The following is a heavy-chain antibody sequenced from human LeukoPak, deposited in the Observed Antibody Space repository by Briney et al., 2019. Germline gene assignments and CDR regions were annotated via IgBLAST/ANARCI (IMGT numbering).Heavy chain of an antibody. Sequence: QSGGSLRLSCAASGFTFSSYGMHWVRQASGKGLEWVSGMSGSGDSTYYADSVKGRFTISRDIFKKTLDLQMNSLRVEDTAVYYCAKVAADSAWYIDLWGRGTLVTVSS. CDR1: GFTFSSYG. J-gene: IGHJ2*01. CDR2: MSGSGDST. V-gene: IGHV3-23*01. CDR3: AKVAADSAWYIDL. D-gene: IGHD6-13*01.